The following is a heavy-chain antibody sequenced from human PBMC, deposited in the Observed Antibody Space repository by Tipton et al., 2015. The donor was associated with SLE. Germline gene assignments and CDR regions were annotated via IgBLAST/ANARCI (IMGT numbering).Heavy chain of an antibody. CDR1: GFSFKSYS. CDR2: ISSSGITT. D-gene: IGHD3-10*01. V-gene: IGHV3-48*01. CDR3: ARGSGNHAFDI. Sequence: SLRLSCAASGFSFKSYSMNWARRAPGKGLEWVAYISSSGITTHYADSVKGRFTISEDNAKNSLYLQMNGLRAEDTAIYYCARGSGNHAFDIWGQGTMVTVSS. J-gene: IGHJ3*02.